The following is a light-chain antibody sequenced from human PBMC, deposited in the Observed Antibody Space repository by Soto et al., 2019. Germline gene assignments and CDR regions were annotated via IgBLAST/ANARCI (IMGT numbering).Light chain of an antibody. CDR2: GAS. V-gene: IGKV1-27*01. J-gene: IGKJ3*01. Sequence: DIQMTHSPSSLSAYLGDRVAMTSRASQGISNYLAWYQQKPGRLPKLLLFGASTLQSGVPARFSGSGSGTLFTLTINGLLPEDVATYYCQKYDRAPFTFGPGTKVDIK. CDR1: QGISNY. CDR3: QKYDRAPFT.